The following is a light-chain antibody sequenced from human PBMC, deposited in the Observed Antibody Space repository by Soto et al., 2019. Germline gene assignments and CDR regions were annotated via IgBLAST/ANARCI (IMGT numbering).Light chain of an antibody. V-gene: IGKV1-5*01. J-gene: IGKJ1*01. CDR1: QTISSW. Sequence: DIQMTQSPSTLSGSVGDRVTITCRASQTISSWLAWYQQKPGKAPKCVIYDASRLHSGVPSKFSGSGSGTYFTLTISSLQPEDFETYYCLQYESYPRTFGQGTKVDI. CDR3: LQYESYPRT. CDR2: DAS.